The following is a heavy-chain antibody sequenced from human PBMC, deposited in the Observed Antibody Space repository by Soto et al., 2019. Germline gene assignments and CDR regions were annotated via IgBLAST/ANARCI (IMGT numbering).Heavy chain of an antibody. J-gene: IGHJ4*02. CDR3: ARELRVVTPFPTIFDY. CDR1: GFTFSSYW. Sequence: QPGGSLRLSCAASGFTFSSYWMSWIRQAPGKGLEWVANIKQDGSEKYYVDSVKGRFTISRDNAKNSLYLQMNSLRAEDTAVYYCARELRVVTPFPTIFDYWGQGTLVTVSS. D-gene: IGHD2-21*02. V-gene: IGHV3-7*03. CDR2: IKQDGSEK.